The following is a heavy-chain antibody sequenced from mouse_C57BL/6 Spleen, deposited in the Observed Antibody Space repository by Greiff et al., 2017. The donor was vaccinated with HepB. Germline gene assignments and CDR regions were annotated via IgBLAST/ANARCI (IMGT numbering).Heavy chain of an antibody. CDR1: GYAFSSSW. CDR3: AGNWDYFDY. CDR2: IYPGDGDT. Sequence: QVQLKESGPELVKPGASVKISCKASGYAFSSSWMNWVKQRPGKGLEWIGRIYPGDGDTNYNGKFKGKATLTADKSSSTAYMQLSSLTSEDSAVYFCAGNWDYFDYWGQGTTLTVSS. D-gene: IGHD4-1*01. J-gene: IGHJ2*01. V-gene: IGHV1-82*01.